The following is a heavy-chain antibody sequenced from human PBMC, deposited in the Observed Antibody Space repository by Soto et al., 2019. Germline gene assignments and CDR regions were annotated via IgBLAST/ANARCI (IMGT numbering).Heavy chain of an antibody. V-gene: IGHV4-59*01. Sequence: SETLSLTCTVSGGSISSYYWSWIRQPPGKGLEWIGYIYYSGSTNYNPSLKSRVTISVDTSKNQFSLKLSSVTAADTAVYYCARMWWPLDYDYWGQGTLVTVSS. D-gene: IGHD2-21*01. J-gene: IGHJ4*02. CDR3: ARMWWPLDYDY. CDR2: IYYSGST. CDR1: GGSISSYY.